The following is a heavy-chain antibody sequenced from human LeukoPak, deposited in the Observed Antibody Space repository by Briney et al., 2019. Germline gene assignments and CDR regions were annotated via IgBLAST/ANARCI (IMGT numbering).Heavy chain of an antibody. CDR1: GYTFSNYG. D-gene: IGHD4-11*01. Sequence: ASVKVSCKASGYTFSNYGITWLRQAPGQGLECMGWISGYNGNTNYAQRLQDRVTMTTDTSTSTAYMELRSLRSDDTAVYYCAKFMTTINLFNYYTMDVWGLGTTVTVSS. J-gene: IGHJ6*02. CDR2: ISGYNGNT. V-gene: IGHV1-18*01. CDR3: AKFMTTINLFNYYTMDV.